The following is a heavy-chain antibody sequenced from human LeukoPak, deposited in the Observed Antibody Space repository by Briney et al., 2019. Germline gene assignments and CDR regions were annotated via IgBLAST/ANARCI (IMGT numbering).Heavy chain of an antibody. Sequence: AASVKVSCKASGYTFTNYDISWVRQASGQGLEWMGWMNPNSGNTGYAEKFQGRVTMTRDTSISTAYMELSSLRSDDTAVYYCARNSGLADCWGQGTLVTVSP. J-gene: IGHJ4*02. CDR2: MNPNSGNT. CDR3: ARNSGLADC. CDR1: GYTFTNYD. V-gene: IGHV1-8*01. D-gene: IGHD5-12*01.